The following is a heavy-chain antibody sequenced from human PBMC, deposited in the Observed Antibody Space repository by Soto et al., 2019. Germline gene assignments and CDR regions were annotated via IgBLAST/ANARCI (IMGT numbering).Heavy chain of an antibody. CDR1: GYTFSDYY. D-gene: IGHD3-10*01. CDR2: INPNNGGT. J-gene: IGHJ6*02. V-gene: IGHV1-2*02. CDR3: ARRGDSYYYYAMDV. Sequence: QVQLVQSGAEVKKPGASVKVSCKASGYTFSDYYMHWVRQAPGQGLEWMGWINPNNGGTNYAQKFKGRVTMTRDTSISNAYMELSSLTSDDTAVYYCARRGDSYYYYAMDVWGQGTTVTVSS.